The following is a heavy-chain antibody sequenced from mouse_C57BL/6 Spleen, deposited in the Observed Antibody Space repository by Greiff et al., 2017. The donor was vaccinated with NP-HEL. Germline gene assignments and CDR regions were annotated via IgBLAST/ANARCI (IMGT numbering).Heavy chain of an antibody. V-gene: IGHV5-17*01. CDR1: GFTFSDYG. D-gene: IGHD2-1*01. CDR2: ISSGSSTI. Sequence: EVMLVESGGGLVKPGGSLKLSCAASGFTFSDYGMHWVRQAPEKGLEWVAYISSGSSTIYYADTVKGRFTISRDNAKNTLFLQMTSLRSEDTAMYYCARGGYYGNLYYFDYWGQGTTLTVSS. CDR3: ARGGYYGNLYYFDY. J-gene: IGHJ2*01.